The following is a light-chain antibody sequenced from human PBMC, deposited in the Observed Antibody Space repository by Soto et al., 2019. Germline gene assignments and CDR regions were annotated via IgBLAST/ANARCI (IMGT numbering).Light chain of an antibody. CDR2: SNN. Sequence: QLVLTQPPSASGTPGQRVTISCSGSSSNIGSNTVNWYQHLPGTAPKLLMYSNNQRPSGVSDRFSGSKSGTSASLAISGLQSEDEADYYCAAWDDSLNGNGVFGGGTKLTVL. CDR3: AAWDDSLNGNGV. J-gene: IGLJ3*02. V-gene: IGLV1-44*01. CDR1: SSNIGSNT.